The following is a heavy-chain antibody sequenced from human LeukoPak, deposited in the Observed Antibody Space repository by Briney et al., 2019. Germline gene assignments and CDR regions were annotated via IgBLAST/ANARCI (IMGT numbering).Heavy chain of an antibody. Sequence: GGSLRLSCAASGFTFSSYAMSWVRQAPGKGLEWVSAISGSGGSTYYADSVKGRFTIFRDNSKNTLYLQMNSLRAEDTAVYYCAYLGGYYFDYWGQGTLVTVSS. J-gene: IGHJ4*02. V-gene: IGHV3-23*01. CDR1: GFTFSSYA. CDR3: AYLGGYYFDY. CDR2: ISGSGGST.